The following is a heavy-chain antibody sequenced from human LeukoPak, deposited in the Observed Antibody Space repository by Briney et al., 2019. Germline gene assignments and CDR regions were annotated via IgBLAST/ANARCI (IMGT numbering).Heavy chain of an antibody. D-gene: IGHD2-15*01. J-gene: IGHJ5*02. CDR1: GGSLSGYY. V-gene: IGHV4-34*01. CDR2: INHSGST. CDR3: ARGPGYCSGGSCPP. Sequence: SETLSLTCAVYGGSLSGYYWSWIRQPPGKGLEWIGEINHSGSTNYNPSLKSRLTISVDTSKNQFSLKLSSVTAADTAVYYCARGPGYCSGGSCPPWGQGTLVTVSS.